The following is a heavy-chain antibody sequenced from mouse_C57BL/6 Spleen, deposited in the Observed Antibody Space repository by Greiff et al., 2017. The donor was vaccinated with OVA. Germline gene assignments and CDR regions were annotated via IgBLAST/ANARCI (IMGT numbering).Heavy chain of an antibody. J-gene: IGHJ1*03. CDR1: GFTFSSYA. CDR2: ISSGGDYI. CDR3: TRDRANWDVGYFDV. D-gene: IGHD4-1*01. Sequence: DVMLVESGEGLVKPGGSLKLSCAASGFTFSSYAMSWVRQTPEKRLEWVAYISSGGDYIYYADTVKGRFTISRDNARNTLYLQMSSLKSEDTAMYYCTRDRANWDVGYFDVWGTGTTVTVSS. V-gene: IGHV5-9-1*02.